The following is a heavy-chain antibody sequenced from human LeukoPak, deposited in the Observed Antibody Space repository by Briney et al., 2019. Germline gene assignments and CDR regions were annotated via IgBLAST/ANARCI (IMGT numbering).Heavy chain of an antibody. CDR2: IYYSGST. CDR1: GGSISSYY. J-gene: IGHJ4*02. D-gene: IGHD6-13*01. Sequence: SETLSLTCTVSGGSISSYYWSWIRQPPGKGLEWIGYIYYSGSTNYNPSLKSRVTISVDTSKNQFSLKLSPVTAADTAVYYCARVEGSSSSEFDYWGQGTLVTVSS. CDR3: ARVEGSSSSEFDY. V-gene: IGHV4-59*01.